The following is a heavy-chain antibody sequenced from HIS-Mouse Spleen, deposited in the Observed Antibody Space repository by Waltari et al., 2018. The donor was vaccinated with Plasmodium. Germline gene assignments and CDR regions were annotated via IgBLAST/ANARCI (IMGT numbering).Heavy chain of an antibody. D-gene: IGHD3-10*01. V-gene: IGHV4-34*01. CDR2: INHSGRT. CDR3: ASSGSGSYYY. J-gene: IGHJ4*02. Sequence: QVQLQQWGAGLLKPSETLSLTCAVDGGSFSGYYLSWIRQPPGKGLEWIGEINHSGRTNYNPSLKSRVTISVDTSKNQFSLKLSSVTAADTAVYYCASSGSGSYYYWGQGTLVTVSS. CDR1: GGSFSGYY.